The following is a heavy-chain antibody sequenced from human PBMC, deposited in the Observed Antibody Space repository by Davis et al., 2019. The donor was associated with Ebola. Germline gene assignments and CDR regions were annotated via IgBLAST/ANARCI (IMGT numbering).Heavy chain of an antibody. CDR2: ISGSGGST. D-gene: IGHD3-22*01. Sequence: GESLKISCAASGFTFSSYAMSWVRQAPGKGLEWVSAISGSGGSTYYADSVKGRFTISRDNSKNTLYLQMNSLRAEDTAVYYCARDLYYYDSSGYSYYFDYWGQGTLVTVSS. V-gene: IGHV3-23*01. J-gene: IGHJ4*02. CDR1: GFTFSSYA. CDR3: ARDLYYYDSSGYSYYFDY.